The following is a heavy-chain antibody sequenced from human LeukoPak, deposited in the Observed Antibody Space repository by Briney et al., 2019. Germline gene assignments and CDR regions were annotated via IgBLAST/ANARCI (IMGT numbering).Heavy chain of an antibody. J-gene: IGHJ5*02. Sequence: PGGSLRLSCAAPGFTFSNYGMHWVRQAPGKGLEWVALISFDGSQKYYADSVKGRFTISRDNSKSTVYLQMNSLRVEDAAVYYCSKDLTSDFGGDLDPWGQGTLVTVSS. V-gene: IGHV3-30*02. CDR3: SKDLTSDFGGDLDP. D-gene: IGHD3-10*01. CDR1: GFTFSNYG. CDR2: ISFDGSQK.